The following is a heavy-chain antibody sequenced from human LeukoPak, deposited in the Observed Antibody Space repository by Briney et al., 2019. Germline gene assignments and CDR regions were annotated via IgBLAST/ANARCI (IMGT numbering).Heavy chain of an antibody. J-gene: IGHJ6*03. V-gene: IGHV4-4*07. CDR1: GGSISSYY. D-gene: IGHD3-3*01. Sequence: PSETLSLTCTVSGGSISSYYWSWIRQPAGKGLEWIGRIYTSGSTNYNPSLKSRVTMSVDTSKNQFSLRLSSVTAADTAVYYCARARGTIFGVGHYYYYMDVWGKGTTVTVSS. CDR3: ARARGTIFGVGHYYYYMDV. CDR2: IYTSGST.